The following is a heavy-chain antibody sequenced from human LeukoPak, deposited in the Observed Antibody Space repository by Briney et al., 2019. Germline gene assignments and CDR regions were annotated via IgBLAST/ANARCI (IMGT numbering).Heavy chain of an antibody. J-gene: IGHJ4*02. CDR3: ARVTGYMIEDYFDY. CDR2: IYYHENT. V-gene: IGHV4-39*07. Sequence: SETLSLTCTVSGGSISSSTDYWGWIRQAPGKGLEWIGSIYYHENTYYNPSLKRRVTISVDTSKNQFSLKLSSVTAADTAVYYCARVTGYMIEDYFDYWGQGTLVTVSS. D-gene: IGHD3-9*01. CDR1: GGSISSSTDY.